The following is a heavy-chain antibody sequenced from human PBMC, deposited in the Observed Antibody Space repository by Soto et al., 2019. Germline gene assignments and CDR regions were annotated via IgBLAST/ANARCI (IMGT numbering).Heavy chain of an antibody. V-gene: IGHV3-23*01. CDR1: GSTFRNFA. CDR2: ISVSGGTT. D-gene: IGHD3-22*01. CDR3: AKGMYYYDSSGYRLFDY. J-gene: IGHJ4*02. Sequence: EVHLLDSGGGLIQPGGSLRLSCAASGSTFRNFAMNWVRQAPGKGLEWVSGISVSGGTTYYADSVRGRFTVSRDNSKNSVFLQMNSLRAEDTAVYFCAKGMYYYDSSGYRLFDYWGQGTLVTVSS.